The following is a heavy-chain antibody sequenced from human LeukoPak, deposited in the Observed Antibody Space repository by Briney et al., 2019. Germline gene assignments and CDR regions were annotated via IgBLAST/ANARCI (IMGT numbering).Heavy chain of an antibody. J-gene: IGHJ4*02. D-gene: IGHD2-2*01. Sequence: GGSLRLSCAASGFTFSSYAMSWFRQAPGKGLEWVSAISGSGGSTYYADSVKGRFTISRDNSKNTLYLQMNSLRAEDTAVYYCANQYCSSTSCYPYYFDYWGQGTLVTVSS. CDR3: ANQYCSSTSCYPYYFDY. V-gene: IGHV3-23*01. CDR1: GFTFSSYA. CDR2: ISGSGGST.